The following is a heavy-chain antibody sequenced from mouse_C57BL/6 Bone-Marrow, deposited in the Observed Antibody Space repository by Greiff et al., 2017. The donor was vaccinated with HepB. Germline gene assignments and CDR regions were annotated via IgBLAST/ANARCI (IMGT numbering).Heavy chain of an antibody. CDR3: AKALNYYAMDY. J-gene: IGHJ4*01. V-gene: IGHV1-52*01. Sequence: QVQLQHPGAELVRPGSSVKLSCKASGYTFTSYWMHWVKQRPIQGLEWIGNIDPSDSETHYNQKFKDKATLTVDKSSSTAYMQLSSLTSEDSAVYYGAKALNYYAMDYWGQGTAVTVSS. CDR2: IDPSDSET. CDR1: GYTFTSYW.